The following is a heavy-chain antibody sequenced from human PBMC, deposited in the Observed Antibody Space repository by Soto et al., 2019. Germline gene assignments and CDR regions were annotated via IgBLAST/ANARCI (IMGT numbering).Heavy chain of an antibody. CDR1: GFTFSSYW. CDR2: IKQDGSEK. CDR3: ARDPQEYCTNGVCYMESYFDY. J-gene: IGHJ4*02. Sequence: EGSLRLSCAASGFTFSSYWMSWVRQAPGKGLEWVANIKQDGSEKYYVDSVKGRFTISRDNAKNSLYLQMNSLRAEDTAVYYCARDPQEYCTNGVCYMESYFDYWGQGTLVTVSS. D-gene: IGHD2-8*01. V-gene: IGHV3-7*03.